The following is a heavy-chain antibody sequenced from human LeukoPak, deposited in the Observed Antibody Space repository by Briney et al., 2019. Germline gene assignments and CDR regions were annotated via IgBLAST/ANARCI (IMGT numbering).Heavy chain of an antibody. Sequence: GRSLRLSCAASGFTFSSYGMHWVRQAPGKGLEWVAVISYDGSNKYYADSVKGRFTISRDNSKNTLYLQMNSLRAEDTAVYYCAKEGATDAFDIWGQGTMVTVSS. CDR1: GFTFSSYG. D-gene: IGHD1-26*01. J-gene: IGHJ3*02. V-gene: IGHV3-30*18. CDR3: AKEGATDAFDI. CDR2: ISYDGSNK.